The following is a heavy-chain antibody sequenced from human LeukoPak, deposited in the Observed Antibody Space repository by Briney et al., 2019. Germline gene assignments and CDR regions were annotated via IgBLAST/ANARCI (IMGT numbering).Heavy chain of an antibody. CDR2: IIPIFGTA. D-gene: IGHD3-22*01. CDR3: ARGARDSSPYDAFDI. Sequence: SVKVSCKASGGTFSSYAISWVRQAPGQGLEWMGGIIPIFGTANYARKFQGRVTITADESTSTAYMELSSLRSEDTAVYYCARGARDSSPYDAFDIWGQGTMVTVSS. V-gene: IGHV1-69*13. CDR1: GGTFSSYA. J-gene: IGHJ3*02.